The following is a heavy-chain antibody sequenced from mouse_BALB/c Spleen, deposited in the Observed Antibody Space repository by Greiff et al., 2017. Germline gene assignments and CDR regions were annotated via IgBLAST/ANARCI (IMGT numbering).Heavy chain of an antibody. CDR2: IYPGDGDT. CDR3: ASIYYGYDY. V-gene: IGHV1-87*01. D-gene: IGHD2-2*01. CDR1: GYTFTSYW. J-gene: IGHJ2*01. Sequence: VQLQQSGAELARPGASVKLSCKASGYTFTSYWMQWVKQRPGQGLEWIGAIYPGDGDTRYTQKFKGKATLTADKSSSTAYMQLSSLASEDSAVYYCASIYYGYDYWGQGTTLTVSS.